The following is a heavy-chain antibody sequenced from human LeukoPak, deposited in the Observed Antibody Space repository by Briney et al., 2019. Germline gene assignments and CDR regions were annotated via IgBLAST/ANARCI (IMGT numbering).Heavy chain of an antibody. CDR3: ARTVRGVIITPYYYYMDV. Sequence: KPSETLSLTCAVYGGSFSGYYWSWIRQPPGKGLEWIGEINHSGSTNYNPSLKSRVTISVDTSKNQFSLKLSSVTAADTAVYYCARTVRGVIITPYYYYMDVWGKGTTVTVSS. CDR2: INHSGST. D-gene: IGHD3-10*01. CDR1: GGSFSGYY. V-gene: IGHV4-34*01. J-gene: IGHJ6*03.